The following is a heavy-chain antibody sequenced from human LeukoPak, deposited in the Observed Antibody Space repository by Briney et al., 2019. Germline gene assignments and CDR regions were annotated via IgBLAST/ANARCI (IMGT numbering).Heavy chain of an antibody. CDR3: AKDRSPWAIFGVEDDAFDI. Sequence: GGSLRLSCAASGFTFSSYGMHWVRQAPGKGLEWVAVISYDGSNKYYADSVKGRFTISRDNSKNTLYLQMNSLRAEDTAVYYCAKDRSPWAIFGVEDDAFDIWGQGTMVTVSS. J-gene: IGHJ3*02. CDR2: ISYDGSNK. CDR1: GFTFSSYG. V-gene: IGHV3-30*18. D-gene: IGHD3-3*01.